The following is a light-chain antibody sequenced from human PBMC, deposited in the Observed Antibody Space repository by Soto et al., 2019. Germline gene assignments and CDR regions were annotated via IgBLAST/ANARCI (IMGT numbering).Light chain of an antibody. J-gene: IGLJ1*01. CDR3: SSYTADMNYV. V-gene: IGLV2-14*03. Sequence: QSVLTQPASVSGSPGQSITIYCIGTGSDIGGYNYVSWYQQHPGKAPTLMIYDVWARPLGVSHRFSGSKSGNTASLTISGLQGDDEADYYCSSYTADMNYVFGNGKKVTVL. CDR1: GSDIGGYNY. CDR2: DVW.